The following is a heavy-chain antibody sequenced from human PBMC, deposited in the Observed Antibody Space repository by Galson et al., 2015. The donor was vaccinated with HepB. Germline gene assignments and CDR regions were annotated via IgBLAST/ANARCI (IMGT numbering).Heavy chain of an antibody. CDR2: ISYDGSNI. CDR3: AKTPGKYCTSISCRNYDVDV. CDR1: GFTFSSYG. Sequence: SLRLSCAASGFTFSSYGMHWVRQAPGKGLEWVALISYDGSNIYYADSVKGRFTISRDNSKNMLYLQMNSLRTEDTAVYYCAKTPGKYCTSISCRNYDVDVWGQGTTVTVSS. V-gene: IGHV3-30*18. D-gene: IGHD2-2*01. J-gene: IGHJ6*02.